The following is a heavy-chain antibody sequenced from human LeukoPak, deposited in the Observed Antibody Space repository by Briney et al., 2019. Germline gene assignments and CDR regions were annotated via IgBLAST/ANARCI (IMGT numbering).Heavy chain of an antibody. CDR3: ARDSGIYDSSGYYGLSYYGMDV. V-gene: IGHV3-23*01. J-gene: IGHJ6*02. Sequence: PGGSLSLSCAASGFTFASYAMTGVGQAPGKGLEWFSAISGSGGSTYYADSVKGRFTISRDNYKNTLYLQMNSLRAEDTAVYYCARDSGIYDSSGYYGLSYYGMDVWGQGTTVTVSS. D-gene: IGHD3-22*01. CDR1: GFTFASYA. CDR2: ISGSGGST.